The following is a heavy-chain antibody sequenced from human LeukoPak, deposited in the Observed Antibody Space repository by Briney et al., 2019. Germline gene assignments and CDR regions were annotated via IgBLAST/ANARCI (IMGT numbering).Heavy chain of an antibody. CDR1: GGSFSGYY. CDR2: INHSGST. V-gene: IGHV4-34*01. J-gene: IGHJ5*02. CDR3: ARRRYCSGGSCQVRRINWFDP. Sequence: SETLSLTCAVYGGSFSGYYWSWTRQPPGKVLEWIGEINHSGSTNYNPSLKSRVTISVDTSKNQFSLKLSSVTAADTAVYYCARRRYCSGGSCQVRRINWFDPWGQGTLVTVSS. D-gene: IGHD2-15*01.